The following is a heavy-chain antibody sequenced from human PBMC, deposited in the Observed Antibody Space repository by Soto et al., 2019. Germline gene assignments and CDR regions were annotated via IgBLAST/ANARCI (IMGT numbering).Heavy chain of an antibody. V-gene: IGHV4-39*01. Sequence: PSETLSLTCTVSGGSISSSSYYWGWIRQPPGKGLEWIGSIYYSGSTYYNPSLKSRITISVDTSKNQFSLKLTSVTAADTAVYYRARLILGCSGGSCYSRGYYGMDVWGKGTTVTVSS. CDR2: IYYSGST. D-gene: IGHD2-15*01. CDR1: GGSISSSSYY. J-gene: IGHJ6*04. CDR3: ARLILGCSGGSCYSRGYYGMDV.